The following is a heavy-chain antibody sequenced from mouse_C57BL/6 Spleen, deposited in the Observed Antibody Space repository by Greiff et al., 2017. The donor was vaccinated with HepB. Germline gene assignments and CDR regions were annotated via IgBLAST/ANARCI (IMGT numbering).Heavy chain of an antibody. CDR1: GYTFTSYW. Sequence: QVQLQQPGAELVRPGSSVKLSCKASGYTFTSYWMHWVKQRPIQGLEWIGNIDPSDSETNYNQKFKDKATLTVDKAASTAYMQLSSLASGDCAVYYCARTGELDYWGQGTTLTVSS. CDR2: IDPSDSET. J-gene: IGHJ2*01. CDR3: ARTGELDY. V-gene: IGHV1-52*01.